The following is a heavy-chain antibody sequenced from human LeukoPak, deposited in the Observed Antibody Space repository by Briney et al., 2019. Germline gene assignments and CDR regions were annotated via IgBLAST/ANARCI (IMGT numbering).Heavy chain of an antibody. CDR3: ARAAYSSSWLDY. Sequence: PGGSLRLSCAASGFTFDDYGMSWVRQAPGKGLEWVSSISRNSRYIYYADSMRGRFTISRDNAKNSLYLQMNSLKPEDTAVYYCARAAYSSSWLDYWGQGTLVTVSS. V-gene: IGHV3-21*06. J-gene: IGHJ4*02. CDR2: ISRNSRYI. D-gene: IGHD6-13*01. CDR1: GFTFDDYG.